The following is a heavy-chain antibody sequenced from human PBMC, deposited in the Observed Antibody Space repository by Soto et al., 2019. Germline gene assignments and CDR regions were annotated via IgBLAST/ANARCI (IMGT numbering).Heavy chain of an antibody. CDR2: INHSGST. J-gene: IGHJ4*02. Sequence: QVQLQQWGAGLLKPSETLSLTCAVYGGSFSGYYWSWIRQPPGKGLEWSGEINHSGSTNYNPSLKSRVTISVDTSKNQFSLKLSSVTAADTAVYYCVGLTPRTIVRPFDYWGQGTLVTVSS. CDR1: GGSFSGYY. V-gene: IGHV4-34*01. D-gene: IGHD3-22*01. CDR3: VGLTPRTIVRPFDY.